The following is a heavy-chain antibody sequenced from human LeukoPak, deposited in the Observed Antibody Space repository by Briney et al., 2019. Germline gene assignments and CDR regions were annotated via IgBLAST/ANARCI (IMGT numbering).Heavy chain of an antibody. J-gene: IGHJ5*02. V-gene: IGHV4-34*01. CDR1: GGSFSGYY. D-gene: IGHD6-13*01. CDR3: ATSQYPIAAADNWFDL. Sequence: PSETLSLTCAVYGGSFSGYYWSWIRQPPGKGLEWIGSVYSSGTTWYNSSLKSRVTIFVDTSRNQFSLNLRSVTAADTAVYYCATSQYPIAAADNWFDLWGQGTLVTVSS. CDR2: VYSSGTT.